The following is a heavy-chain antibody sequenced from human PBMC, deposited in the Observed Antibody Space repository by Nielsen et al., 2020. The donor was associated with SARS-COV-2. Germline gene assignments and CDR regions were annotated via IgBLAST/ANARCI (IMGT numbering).Heavy chain of an antibody. CDR1: GGSISSSSYY. CDR2: IYYSGST. Sequence: GSLRLTCTVSGGSISSSSYYWGWIRQPPGKGLEWIGTIYYSGSTNYNPSLKSRVTISVDTSKNQFSLKLSSVTAADTAVYYCAKTTAGAPWFDPWGQGTLVTVSS. V-gene: IGHV4-39*07. J-gene: IGHJ5*02. CDR3: AKTTAGAPWFDP. D-gene: IGHD6-19*01.